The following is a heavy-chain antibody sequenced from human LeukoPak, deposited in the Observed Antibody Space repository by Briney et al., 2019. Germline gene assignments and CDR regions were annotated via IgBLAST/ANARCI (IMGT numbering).Heavy chain of an antibody. CDR1: EFTFASYW. V-gene: IGHV3-7*01. CDR2: IKQDGSQK. Sequence: SGGSLRLSCAASEFTFASYWMSWVRQPPGKGLEWVANIKQDGSQKYYVDSLKGRFTISRDNAKNSLYLQMNSLRAEDTAVYYCARDGRYCSGGSCPKHYFDYWGQGTLVTVSS. D-gene: IGHD2-15*01. CDR3: ARDGRYCSGGSCPKHYFDY. J-gene: IGHJ4*02.